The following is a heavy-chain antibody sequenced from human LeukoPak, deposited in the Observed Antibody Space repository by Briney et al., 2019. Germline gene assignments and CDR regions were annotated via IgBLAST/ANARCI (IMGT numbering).Heavy chain of an antibody. CDR1: GYTFTSYG. V-gene: IGHV1-18*01. J-gene: IGHJ4*02. CDR2: ISAYNGNT. D-gene: IGHD3-10*01. CDR3: ARAPYYYGSGSYNFDY. Sequence: ASVKVSCKASGYTFTSYGISWVRQAPGQGLEWMGWISAYNGNTNYAQKLQGRVTMTTDTSTSTAYMELRSLRSDDTAVYYCARAPYYYGSGSYNFDYWGQGTLVTVSS.